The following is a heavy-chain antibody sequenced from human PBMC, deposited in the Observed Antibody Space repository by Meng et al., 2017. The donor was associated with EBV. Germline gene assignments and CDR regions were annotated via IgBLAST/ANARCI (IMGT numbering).Heavy chain of an antibody. Sequence: EVQLLESGGGLVQPGGSLRVSCAASGFTCSSYAMSWFRQAPGKGLEWVSAISGSGGSTYYADSVKGRFTISRDNSKNTLYLQMNSLRAEDTAVYYCAKWLEQQLVLSPFDYWGQGTLVTVAS. J-gene: IGHJ4*02. CDR2: ISGSGGST. CDR1: GFTCSSYA. D-gene: IGHD6-13*01. CDR3: AKWLEQQLVLSPFDY. V-gene: IGHV3-23*01.